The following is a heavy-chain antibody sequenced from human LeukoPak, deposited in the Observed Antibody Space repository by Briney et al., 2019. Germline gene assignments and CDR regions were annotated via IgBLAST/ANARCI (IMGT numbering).Heavy chain of an antibody. J-gene: IGHJ3*02. Sequence: GGSLRLSCAASGFTFSSYEMNWVRQAPGKGLEWVSYISISGSTIYYADSVKGRFTISRDNAKNSLYLQMNGLRADDTAVYYCVRDGGSCCRFNAFDIWGQRTMVTVSS. CDR2: ISISGSTI. D-gene: IGHD2-15*01. CDR1: GFTFSSYE. V-gene: IGHV3-48*03. CDR3: VRDGGSCCRFNAFDI.